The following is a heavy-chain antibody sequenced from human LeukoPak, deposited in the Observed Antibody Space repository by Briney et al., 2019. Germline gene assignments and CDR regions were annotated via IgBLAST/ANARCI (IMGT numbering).Heavy chain of an antibody. J-gene: IGHJ4*02. CDR3: VRDPSARFYLDY. CDR1: GFTFSPYP. CDR2: IAYDGGNI. Sequence: GGSLRLSCATSGFTFSPYPMHWVRQAPGKGLEWVAVIAYDGGNIFYAPSVRGRFTISRDNSRGTLSLQMNSLKVEGTALYYCVRDPSARFYLDYWGQGTLVTVSS. V-gene: IGHV3-30*03. D-gene: IGHD6-6*01.